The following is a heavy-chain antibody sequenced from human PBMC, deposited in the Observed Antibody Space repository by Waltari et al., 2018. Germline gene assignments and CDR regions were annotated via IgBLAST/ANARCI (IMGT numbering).Heavy chain of an antibody. D-gene: IGHD6-19*01. Sequence: EVQLVESGGGFVQPGVYLRLSYAASGLNVSSNDMSWVRQAPGSGLEWVSFMYISGSTSYADSVKGRFTISRDNSKNTLYLQMTSLRAEDTAVYYCARDAGTVAAEGDYWGQGTLVTVSS. CDR2: MYISGST. J-gene: IGHJ4*02. CDR3: ARDAGTVAAEGDY. V-gene: IGHV3-66*01. CDR1: GLNVSSND.